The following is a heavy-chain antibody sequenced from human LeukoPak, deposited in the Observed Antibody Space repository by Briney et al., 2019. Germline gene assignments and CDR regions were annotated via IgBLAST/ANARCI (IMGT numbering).Heavy chain of an antibody. D-gene: IGHD1-14*01. J-gene: IGHJ4*02. CDR2: IYSSGIT. V-gene: IGHV4-4*07. CDR1: GDSISSSY. Sequence: SETLSLACTVSGDSISSSYWSWIRQPAGKGLEWIRRIYSSGITNYNPSLNSRVTMSLDTSKNQFSLKLNSVTAADTALYYCARLNNRVLFDSWGQGTLVTVSS. CDR3: ARLNNRVLFDS.